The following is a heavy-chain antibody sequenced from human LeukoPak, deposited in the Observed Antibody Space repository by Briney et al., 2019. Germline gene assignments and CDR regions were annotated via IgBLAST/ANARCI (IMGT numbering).Heavy chain of an antibody. V-gene: IGHV4-30-4*08. J-gene: IGHJ4*02. D-gene: IGHD3-3*01. CDR3: ARLFGVMRDFDY. CDR2: IYYSGST. Sequence: SSETLSLTCTVSSGSISSGNYYWSWIRQPPGRGLEWIGYIYYSGSTCYNPSLKSRVTISADTSENQLSLKVSSVTAADTAVYYCARLFGVMRDFDYWGQGTLVTVSS. CDR1: SGSISSGNYY.